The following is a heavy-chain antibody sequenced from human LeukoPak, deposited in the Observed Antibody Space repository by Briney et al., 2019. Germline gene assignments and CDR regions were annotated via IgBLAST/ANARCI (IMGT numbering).Heavy chain of an antibody. CDR3: TNAGSDYWNHKAKTWAI. J-gene: IGHJ3*02. V-gene: IGHV3-15*01. D-gene: IGHD1-1*01. Sequence: GGSLRLSCAASGFTFSNAGMTWVRQAPGKGLEWVGHVRSKIDDGSADYSAPVKDRFTISRDDSKNTLDLQMDSLTTEDTAREYSGTNAGSDYWNHKAKTWAIWSRGTTVTVSS. CDR1: GFTFSNAG. CDR2: VRSKIDDGSA.